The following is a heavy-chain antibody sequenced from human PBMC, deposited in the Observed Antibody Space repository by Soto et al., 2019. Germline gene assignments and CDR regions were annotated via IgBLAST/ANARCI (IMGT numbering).Heavy chain of an antibody. CDR2: IIPIFGTA. CDR3: ARDRESYYDSSVYLNWFDH. CDR1: GGTFSSYA. J-gene: IGHJ5*02. D-gene: IGHD3-22*01. V-gene: IGHV1-69*01. Sequence: QLQLVQSGAEVKKPGSSVKVSCKASGGTFSSYAISWVRQAPGQGLEWIGGIIPIFGTANYAQKFQGRVTITADESTRTAYLELSSLRSEDTAVYYCARDRESYYDSSVYLNWFDHWGQGTLVTVSS.